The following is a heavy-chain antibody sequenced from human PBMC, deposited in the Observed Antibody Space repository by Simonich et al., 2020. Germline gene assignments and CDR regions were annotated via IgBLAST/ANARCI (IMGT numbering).Heavy chain of an antibody. CDR3: ARVRFEAFDI. V-gene: IGHV1-2*02. J-gene: IGHJ3*02. CDR2: INPSSGGT. CDR1: GYTFTGYY. Sequence: QVQLVQSGAEVKKPGASVKVSCKASGYTFTGYYMHWVRQAPGQGLEWMGWINPSSGGTNYAQKFQGRVTMTRETSSSTAYMELSRLRSDDTAVYYCARVRFEAFDIWGQGTMVTVSS.